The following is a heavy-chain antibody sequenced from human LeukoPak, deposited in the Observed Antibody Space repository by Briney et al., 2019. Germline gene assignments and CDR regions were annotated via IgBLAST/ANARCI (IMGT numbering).Heavy chain of an antibody. J-gene: IGHJ6*03. CDR2: ISSNGGST. Sequence: GGSLRLSCAASGFTFSSYAMHWVRQAPGKGLEYVSAISSNGGSTYYANSVKGRFTISRDNSKNTLYLQMGSLRAEDMAVYYCARRRGYPYYMDVWGKGTTVTVSS. D-gene: IGHD3-10*01. CDR1: GFTFSSYA. CDR3: ARRRGYPYYMDV. V-gene: IGHV3-64*01.